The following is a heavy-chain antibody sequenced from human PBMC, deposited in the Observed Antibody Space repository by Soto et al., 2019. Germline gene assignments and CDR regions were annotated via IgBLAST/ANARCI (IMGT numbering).Heavy chain of an antibody. CDR1: GGSFSGYY. V-gene: IGHV4-34*01. CDR3: ARGLSRAHRSGSYLRWFDP. Sequence: QVQLQQWGAGLLKPSETLSLTCAVYGGSFSGYYWSWIRQPPGKGLEWIGEINHSGSTNYNPSLMSRVTVSVGTSKNQFSLNVSSVTAADTAVYYGARGLSRAHRSGSYLRWFDPWGQGTLVTGSS. D-gene: IGHD3-10*01. CDR2: INHSGST. J-gene: IGHJ5*02.